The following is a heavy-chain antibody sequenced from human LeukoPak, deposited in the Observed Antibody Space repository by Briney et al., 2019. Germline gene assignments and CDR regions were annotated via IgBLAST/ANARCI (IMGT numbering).Heavy chain of an antibody. CDR3: ARALITVAGVYYFDY. Sequence: GASVKVSCKASGYTFTSYDINWVRQATGQGLEWMGWMNPNSGNTGYAQKFQGRVTITRNTSISTAYMELSSLRSEDTAVYYCARALITVAGVYYFDYWGQGTLVTVSS. CDR2: MNPNSGNT. CDR1: GYTFTSYD. D-gene: IGHD6-19*01. V-gene: IGHV1-8*03. J-gene: IGHJ4*02.